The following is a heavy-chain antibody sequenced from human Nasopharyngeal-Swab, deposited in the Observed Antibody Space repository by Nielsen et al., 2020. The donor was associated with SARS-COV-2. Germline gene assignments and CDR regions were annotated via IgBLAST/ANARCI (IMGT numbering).Heavy chain of an antibody. CDR2: ITWNSGST. Sequence: SLKISCAASGFIFDDYAMHWVRQAPGKGLEWVSGITWNSGSTGYADSVKGRFTISRDNAKNSLYLQMNNLRTEDTALYYCAKSRGSTWPDDPFDIWGQGTIVTVSP. CDR3: AKSRGSTWPDDPFDI. J-gene: IGHJ3*02. D-gene: IGHD6-13*01. V-gene: IGHV3-9*01. CDR1: GFIFDDYA.